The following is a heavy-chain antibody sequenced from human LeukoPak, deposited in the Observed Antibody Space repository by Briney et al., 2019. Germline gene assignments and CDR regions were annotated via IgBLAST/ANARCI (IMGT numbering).Heavy chain of an antibody. V-gene: IGHV3-23*01. D-gene: IGHD3-10*02. Sequence: PGGSLRLSCEASGFTFKLSAMNWVRQAPGKGLEWVSSITGFGTDTYYADSVKGRFTVSRDNSKSTLYLQMNSLRAEDTAVYYCARGRGPYVAIGNNWLDPWGQGTLVTVSS. CDR2: ITGFGTDT. J-gene: IGHJ5*02. CDR3: ARGRGPYVAIGNNWLDP. CDR1: GFTFKLSA.